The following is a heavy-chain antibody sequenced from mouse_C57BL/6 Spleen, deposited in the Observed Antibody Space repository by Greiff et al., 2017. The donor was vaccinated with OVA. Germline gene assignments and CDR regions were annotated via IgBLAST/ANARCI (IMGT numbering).Heavy chain of an antibody. CDR3: ARWLTGISADWYFDV. V-gene: IGHV1-81*01. CDR1: GYTFTSYG. CDR2: IYPRSGNT. Sequence: QVQLKESGAELARPGASVKLSCKASGYTFTSYGISWVKQRTGQGLEWIGEIYPRSGNTYYNEKFKGKATLTADKSSSTAYMELRSLTSEDSAVYFCARWLTGISADWYFDVWGTGTTVTVSS. J-gene: IGHJ1*03. D-gene: IGHD4-1*01.